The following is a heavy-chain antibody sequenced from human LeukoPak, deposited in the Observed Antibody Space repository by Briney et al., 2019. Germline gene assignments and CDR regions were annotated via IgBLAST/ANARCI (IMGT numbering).Heavy chain of an antibody. CDR1: GDSITNYY. Sequence: SETLSLTCTVSGDSITNYYWSWIRQPPGKGLEWIGEINHSGSTNYNPSLKSRVTISVDTSKNQFSLKLSSVTAADTAVYYCARGGTRYNWNDFDYWGQGTLVTVSS. V-gene: IGHV4-34*01. J-gene: IGHJ4*02. D-gene: IGHD1-1*01. CDR2: INHSGST. CDR3: ARGGTRYNWNDFDY.